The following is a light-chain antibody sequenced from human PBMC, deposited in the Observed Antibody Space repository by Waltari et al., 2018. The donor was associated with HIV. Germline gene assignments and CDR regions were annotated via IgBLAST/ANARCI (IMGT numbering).Light chain of an antibody. J-gene: IGKJ2*01. CDR2: WAS. CDR1: QSLLSASDNRNY. CDR3: QQCYDFPFT. V-gene: IGKV4-1*01. Sequence: DVVVTQSPDSLAVSVGETATLNCKSSQSLLSASDNRNYVAWYQQTAGQRPRLFIDWASARESGVPDRFSGSGSGTDFTLTINNLQAEDVAVYYCQQCYDFPFTFGQGTKLEL.